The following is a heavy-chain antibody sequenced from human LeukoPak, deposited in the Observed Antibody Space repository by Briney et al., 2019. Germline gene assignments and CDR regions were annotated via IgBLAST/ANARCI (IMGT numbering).Heavy chain of an antibody. V-gene: IGHV1-69*13. D-gene: IGHD3-10*01. Sequence: SVKVSCKASGGTFSSYAISWVRQAPGQGLEWMGGIIPIFGTANYAQKFQGRVTITADESTSTAYMELSSLRSEDTAVYYCARDTHYYGSGSYCGYWGQGTLVTVSS. J-gene: IGHJ4*02. CDR3: ARDTHYYGSGSYCGY. CDR2: IIPIFGTA. CDR1: GGTFSSYA.